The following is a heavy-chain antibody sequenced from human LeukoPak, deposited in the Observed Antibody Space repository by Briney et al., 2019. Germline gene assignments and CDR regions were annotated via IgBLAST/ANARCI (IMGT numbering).Heavy chain of an antibody. CDR2: ISSSSGTI. CDR1: GFTFSSYS. V-gene: IGHV3-48*04. D-gene: IGHD3-22*01. Sequence: GGSLRLSCAASGFTFSSYSMNWVRQAPGKGLEWVSYISSSSGTIYYADSVKGRFTISRDNAKNSLYLQMNSLRAEDTAVYYCARGYYDSSGYSTGASDYWGQGTLVTVSS. J-gene: IGHJ4*02. CDR3: ARGYYDSSGYSTGASDY.